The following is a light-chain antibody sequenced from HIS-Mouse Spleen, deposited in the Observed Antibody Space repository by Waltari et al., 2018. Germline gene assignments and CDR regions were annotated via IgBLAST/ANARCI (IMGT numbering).Light chain of an antibody. Sequence: DIVMTPSPDSLAVSLGERATINCKSSQSVLYSSNNKNYLAWYQQKPGQPPKLLIYWASTRESGVPDRFSGSGFGTDFTLTISSLQAEDVAVYYCQQYYSTRTFGQGTKVEIK. CDR1: QSVLYSSNNKNY. CDR3: QQYYSTRT. J-gene: IGKJ1*01. CDR2: WAS. V-gene: IGKV4-1*01.